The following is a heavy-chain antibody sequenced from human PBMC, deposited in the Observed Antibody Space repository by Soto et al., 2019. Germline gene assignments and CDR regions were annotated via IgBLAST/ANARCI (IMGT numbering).Heavy chain of an antibody. CDR1: GYTFTSYG. J-gene: IGHJ5*02. CDR3: AWTESPPHWCDP. CDR2: ISAYNGNT. V-gene: IGHV1-18*01. Sequence: QVQLVQSGAEVKKPGASVKVSCKASGYTFTSYGISWVRQAPGQGLEWMGWISAYNGNTTYAQKLQGRVTMTTDTTTSTAYMELRSLRSAATAVYYCAWTESPPHWCDPWGQGTLVTVSS.